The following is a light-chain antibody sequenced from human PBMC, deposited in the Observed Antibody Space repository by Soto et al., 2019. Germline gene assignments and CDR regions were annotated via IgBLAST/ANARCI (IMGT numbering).Light chain of an antibody. Sequence: EIVMTQSPATLSVSPGERATLSCRASQSVSSNLAWYQQKPGQAPRLLIYGASTSATGIPARFSGSGSGTEFTVTISSLQSEDFAVYYCQQYRTFGPGTKVDIK. J-gene: IGKJ3*01. CDR3: QQYRT. CDR2: GAS. CDR1: QSVSSN. V-gene: IGKV3-15*01.